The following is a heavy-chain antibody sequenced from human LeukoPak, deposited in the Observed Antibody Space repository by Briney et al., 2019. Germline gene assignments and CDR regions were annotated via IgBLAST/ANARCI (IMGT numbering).Heavy chain of an antibody. V-gene: IGHV3-30-3*01. Sequence: PGGSLRLSCAASGFTFSSYEMNWVRQAPGKGLEWVAVISYDGSNKYYADSVKGRFTVSRDNSKNTLYLQMNSLRAEDTAVYYCARDGVRSLGYYYGMDVWGQGTTVTVSS. CDR2: ISYDGSNK. J-gene: IGHJ6*02. CDR3: ARDGVRSLGYYYGMDV. CDR1: GFTFSSYE. D-gene: IGHD3-10*01.